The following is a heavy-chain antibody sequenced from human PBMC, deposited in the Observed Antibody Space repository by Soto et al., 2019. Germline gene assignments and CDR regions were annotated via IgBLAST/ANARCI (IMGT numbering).Heavy chain of an antibody. D-gene: IGHD3-9*01. V-gene: IGHV3-48*01. J-gene: IGHJ3*01. Sequence: PGGSLRLSCAASGFTFSSYSMNWVRQAPGKGLEWVSYISSSSSTIYYADSVKGRFTISRDNAKNSLYLQMNSLRAEDTAVYYCARRFVSNFDGVHRFVFDFWGQRTMVIGS. CDR3: ARRFVSNFDGVHRFVFDF. CDR1: GFTFSSYS. CDR2: ISSSSSTI.